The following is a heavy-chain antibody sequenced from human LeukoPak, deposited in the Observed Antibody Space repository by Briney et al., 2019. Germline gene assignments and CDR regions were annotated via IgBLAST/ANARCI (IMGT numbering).Heavy chain of an antibody. J-gene: IGHJ3*02. V-gene: IGHV4-61*02. CDR2: IYTSGST. Sequence: SETLSLTCTVSGGSISSGSYYWSWIRQPAGKGLEWIGRIYTSGSTNYNPSLKSRVTISVDTSKNQFSPKLSSVTAADTAVYYCARDVVVPAFDAFDIWGQGTMVTVSS. D-gene: IGHD2-2*01. CDR1: GGSISSGSYY. CDR3: ARDVVVPAFDAFDI.